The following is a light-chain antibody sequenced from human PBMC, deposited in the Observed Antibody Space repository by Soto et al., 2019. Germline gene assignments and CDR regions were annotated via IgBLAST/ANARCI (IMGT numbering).Light chain of an antibody. V-gene: IGLV1-44*01. CDR3: LTWYDSLNGWV. J-gene: IGLJ3*02. Sequence: QSVLTQPPSASGTPGQRVIISCSGTASNIGRNAVNWYHQLPGTAPKLLMFRNNQRPSGVPDRFSGSKSGTSASLAITGLQSEDEADYYCLTWYDSLNGWVFGGGTTLTVL. CDR2: RNN. CDR1: ASNIGRNA.